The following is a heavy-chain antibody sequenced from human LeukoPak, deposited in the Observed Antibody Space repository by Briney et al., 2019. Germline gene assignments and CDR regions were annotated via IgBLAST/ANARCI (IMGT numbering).Heavy chain of an antibody. D-gene: IGHD3-22*01. Sequence: GASVKVSCKASGGTFSSYAISWVRQAPGQGLEWMGGIIPIFGTANYAQKFQGRVTITADESTSTAYMELSSLRSEDTAVYYCARDRHDSSGYYWCYFDYWGQGTLVTVSS. CDR3: ARDRHDSSGYYWCYFDY. CDR1: GGTFSSYA. V-gene: IGHV1-69*13. CDR2: IIPIFGTA. J-gene: IGHJ4*02.